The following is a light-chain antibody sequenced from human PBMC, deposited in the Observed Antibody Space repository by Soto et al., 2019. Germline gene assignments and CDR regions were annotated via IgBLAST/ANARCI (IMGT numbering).Light chain of an antibody. CDR1: SSNVAINH. CDR3: GAWDTGVSAGV. CDR2: DDH. J-gene: IGLJ3*02. Sequence: QSVLTQPPSVSAAPGQTVTISCSGSSSNVAINHVSWYQQVPGRAPKLLIYDDHKRPSGIPDRISASKSGTSATLGIAGLRTGDGADYYCGAWDTGVSAGVFGGGTQLTVL. V-gene: IGLV1-51*01.